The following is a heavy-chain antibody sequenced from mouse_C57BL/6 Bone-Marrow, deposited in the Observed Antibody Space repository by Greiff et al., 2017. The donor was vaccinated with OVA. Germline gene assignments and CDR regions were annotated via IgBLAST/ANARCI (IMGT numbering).Heavy chain of an antibody. D-gene: IGHD1-1*01. CDR3: ARRMGSSYRWWYFDV. CDR2: IHPNSGST. V-gene: IGHV1-64*01. J-gene: IGHJ1*03. CDR1: GYTFTSYW. Sequence: QVQLQQPGAELVKPGASVKLSCKASGYTFTSYWMHWVKQRPGQGLEWIGMIHPNSGSTNYNEKFKSKATLTVDKSSSTAYMQLSSLTSEDSAVYYCARRMGSSYRWWYFDVWGTGTTVTVSS.